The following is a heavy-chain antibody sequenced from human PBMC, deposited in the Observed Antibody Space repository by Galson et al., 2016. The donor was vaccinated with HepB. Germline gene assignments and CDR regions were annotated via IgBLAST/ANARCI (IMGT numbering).Heavy chain of an antibody. CDR2: ISNGCTTI. J-gene: IGHJ4*02. CDR1: GFSISSYS. V-gene: IGHV3-48*02. CDR3: ARDNSDILTGYGPCEH. Sequence: SLRLSCAASGFSISSYSMNWVRQAPGKGLEWVSYISNGCTTISYADSVKGRFTISRDNAKNSLYLQMNRLRDEETAVYYCARDNSDILTGYGPCEHWGQGTLVTVSS. D-gene: IGHD3-9*01.